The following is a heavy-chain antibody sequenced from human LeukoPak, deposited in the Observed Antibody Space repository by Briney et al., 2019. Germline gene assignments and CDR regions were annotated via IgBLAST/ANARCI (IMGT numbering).Heavy chain of an antibody. CDR2: IGGDGIA. Sequence: HPGGSLRLSCVASGFTFTDHPMNWVRRAPGKGLEWISYIGGDGIAFYADSVKGRFTASKDDARKSMYLQMNSLRVEDTAVYYCAKDRANWAIDDWGQGTQVTVSS. D-gene: IGHD3-16*01. CDR1: GFTFTDHP. V-gene: IGHV3-48*04. CDR3: AKDRANWAIDD. J-gene: IGHJ4*02.